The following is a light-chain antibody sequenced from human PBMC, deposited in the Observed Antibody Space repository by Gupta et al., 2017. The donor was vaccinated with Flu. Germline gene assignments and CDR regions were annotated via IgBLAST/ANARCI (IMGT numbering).Light chain of an antibody. J-gene: IGKJ4*01. CDR3: RQSDNTTVT. Sequence: DIQMTQSPSSLSASVGDRVMITCRASQNIKNFLKWLQQKPGKAPKVLIYSASNLQSGVPSRFSGSGSGTDFTLTISNLQPEDFATYYCRQSDNTTVTFGGGTTVEI. CDR2: SAS. CDR1: QNIKNF. V-gene: IGKV1-39*01.